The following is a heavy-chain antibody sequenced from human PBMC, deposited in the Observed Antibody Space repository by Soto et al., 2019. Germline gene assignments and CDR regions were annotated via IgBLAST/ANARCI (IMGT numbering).Heavy chain of an antibody. J-gene: IGHJ6*03. CDR1: GFTFSSYA. CDR2: ISSSGGST. Sequence: GGSLRLSCAASGFTFSSYAMSWVRQAPGKGLEWVSAISSSGGSTYYADSVKGRFTISRDNSKNTLYLQMNSLRAEDTAVYYCAKDSGEGYCSSTSCGYYYYMDVWGKGTTVTVSS. V-gene: IGHV3-23*01. D-gene: IGHD2-2*01. CDR3: AKDSGEGYCSSTSCGYYYYMDV.